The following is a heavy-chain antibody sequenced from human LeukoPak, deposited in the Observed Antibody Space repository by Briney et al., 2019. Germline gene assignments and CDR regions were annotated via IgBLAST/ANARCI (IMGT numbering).Heavy chain of an antibody. Sequence: GGSLRLSCAASGFTFSRYSINWVRQAPGKGLEWVSSISSSSTYIYYADSVKGRFTNSRDNSKNSVALQMYSLRAEDTAVYYCARGAKSRAAVAVDYYYYGMDVWGQGTTVTVSS. CDR2: ISSSSTYI. D-gene: IGHD6-19*01. V-gene: IGHV3-21*01. J-gene: IGHJ6*02. CDR3: ARGAKSRAAVAVDYYYYGMDV. CDR1: GFTFSRYS.